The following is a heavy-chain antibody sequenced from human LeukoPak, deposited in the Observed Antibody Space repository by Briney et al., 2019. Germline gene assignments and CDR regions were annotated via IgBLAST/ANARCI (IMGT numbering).Heavy chain of an antibody. CDR3: VRDVIHSYFDI. J-gene: IGHJ4*02. V-gene: IGHV3-69-1*02. Sequence: GGSLRLSCAASGFTFTSHSLDWVRQAPGKGLEWVSSITSSGSTKYADSSKGRFTISTDNAKNSLHLLLNHSMTEDTAVYYCVRDVIHSYFDIWGQGVLVTVSS. CDR2: ITSSGST. CDR1: GFTFTSHS. D-gene: IGHD2-21*01.